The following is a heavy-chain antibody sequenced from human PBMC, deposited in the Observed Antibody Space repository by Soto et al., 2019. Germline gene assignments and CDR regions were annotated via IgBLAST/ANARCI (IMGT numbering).Heavy chain of an antibody. D-gene: IGHD3-22*01. J-gene: IGHJ4*02. CDR1: GGSISSSSYY. CDR2: IYSLGNT. CDR3: ARQIYDSSGYYYAY. Sequence: QLQLHESGPGLVKPSETLSLTCTDSGGSISSSSYYWGWIRQPPGQGLEWLGTIYSLGNTYYNPSLKSRVTISVDKSKSQLFLKLSSVTAPDTAVYYCARQIYDSSGYYYAYWGQGTLVTVSS. V-gene: IGHV4-39*01.